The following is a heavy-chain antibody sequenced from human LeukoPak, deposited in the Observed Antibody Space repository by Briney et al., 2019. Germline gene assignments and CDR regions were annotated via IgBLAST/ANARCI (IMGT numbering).Heavy chain of an antibody. CDR2: IWYDGSNK. Sequence: GGSLRLSCAASGFTFNSYGMHWVRQAPGKGLEWVAVIWYDGSNKYYADSVKGRFTISRDNSKNTLYLQMNSLRAEDTAVYYCARDGRITMVRGVIPYDYWGQGTLVTVSS. CDR3: ARDGRITMVRGVIPYDY. CDR1: GFTFNSYG. D-gene: IGHD3-10*01. V-gene: IGHV3-33*08. J-gene: IGHJ4*02.